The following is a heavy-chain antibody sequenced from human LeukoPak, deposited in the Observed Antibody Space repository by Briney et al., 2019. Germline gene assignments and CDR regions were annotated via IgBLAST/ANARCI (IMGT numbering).Heavy chain of an antibody. J-gene: IGHJ4*02. D-gene: IGHD3-16*01. CDR2: IRDSGGST. V-gene: IGHV3-23*01. Sequence: PGGSLRLSCAASGFTFRNYAMMWVRQAPGKGPEWVSGIRDSGGSTYYADSVKGRFTVSRDNSKNTLYLQMNSLRAEDTAVYYCAKDPRASGGHYFDYWGQGTLVTVSS. CDR3: AKDPRASGGHYFDY. CDR1: GFTFRNYA.